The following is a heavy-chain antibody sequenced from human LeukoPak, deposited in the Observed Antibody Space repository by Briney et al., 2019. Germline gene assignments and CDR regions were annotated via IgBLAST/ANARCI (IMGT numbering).Heavy chain of an antibody. D-gene: IGHD3-22*01. J-gene: IGHJ4*02. Sequence: SETLSLTCTVSGGSISSSTDYWGWVRQPPGTGLEWIGSIYYSGSTYYNPSLKSRVTISVHTSKNQFSLKLSSVTAADTAVYYCARHHDRSGLYGPFDYWGQGTVVTVS. CDR3: ARHHDRSGLYGPFDY. CDR2: IYYSGST. CDR1: GGSISSSTDY. V-gene: IGHV4-39*01.